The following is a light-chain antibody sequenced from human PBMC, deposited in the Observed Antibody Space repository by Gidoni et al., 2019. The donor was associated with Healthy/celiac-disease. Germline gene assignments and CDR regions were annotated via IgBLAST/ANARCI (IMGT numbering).Light chain of an antibody. CDR2: GAS. CDR1: QSVSSSY. CDR3: QQYGSSPQT. V-gene: IGKV3-20*01. J-gene: IGKJ1*01. Sequence: EIVLTQSPGTLSLSPGESATLSCRASQSVSSSYLAWYQQQPGQAPRPLIYGASSRATGIPDRFSGSGSGTDFTLTISRLEPEDFAVYYCQQYGSSPQTFGQGTKVEIK.